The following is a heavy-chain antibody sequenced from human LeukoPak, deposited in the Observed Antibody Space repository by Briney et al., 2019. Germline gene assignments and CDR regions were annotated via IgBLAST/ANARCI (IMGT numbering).Heavy chain of an antibody. Sequence: ASVKVSCKASGYTFTSYGISWVRQAPGQGLEWMGWISAYNGNTNYAQKLQGRVTMTTDTSTSTAYMELRSLRSDDTAVYYCARVDRPVTTSPYYYYYYGMDVWGQGTTVTVSS. CDR2: ISAYNGNT. D-gene: IGHD4-11*01. V-gene: IGHV1-18*01. CDR1: GYTFTSYG. CDR3: ARVDRPVTTSPYYYYYYGMDV. J-gene: IGHJ6*02.